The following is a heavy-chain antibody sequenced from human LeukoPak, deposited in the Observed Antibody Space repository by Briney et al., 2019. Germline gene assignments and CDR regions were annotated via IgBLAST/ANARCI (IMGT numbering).Heavy chain of an antibody. Sequence: GGSLRLSCAASGFAFSSYAMSWVRQAPGKGLEWVSAVSHSGGTTYYADSVKGRFTISRDNAKNSLYLQMNSLRAEDTAVYYCTRVGFRCSGGSCSGRAFDIWGQGTMVTVSS. CDR2: VSHSGGTT. J-gene: IGHJ3*02. D-gene: IGHD2-15*01. CDR3: TRVGFRCSGGSCSGRAFDI. CDR1: GFAFSSYA. V-gene: IGHV3-23*01.